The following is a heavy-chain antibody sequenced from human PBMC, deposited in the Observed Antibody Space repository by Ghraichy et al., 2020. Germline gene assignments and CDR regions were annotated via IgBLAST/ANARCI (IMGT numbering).Heavy chain of an antibody. J-gene: IGHJ4*02. CDR2: IYYTGST. D-gene: IGHD3-22*01. V-gene: IGHV4-59*01. Sequence: IYYTGSTHYNPSLKSRVTISVDTSKSQFSLKPNSVTAADTAVHYCARYDGNFDYWCQGTLATVS. CDR3: ARYDGNFDY.